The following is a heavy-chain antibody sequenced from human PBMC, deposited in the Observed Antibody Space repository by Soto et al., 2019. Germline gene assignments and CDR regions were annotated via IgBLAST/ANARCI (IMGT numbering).Heavy chain of an antibody. V-gene: IGHV3-33*01. Sequence: QVQLVESGGGVVQPGRSLRLSCAASGFTFSSYGMHWVRQAPGKGLEWVAVIWYDGSNKYYADSVKGRFTISRDNSKNTLYLQMNSLRVEDTAVYYCARERRQLLYFDYWGQGTLVTVSS. J-gene: IGHJ4*02. D-gene: IGHD2-2*01. CDR2: IWYDGSNK. CDR3: ARERRQLLYFDY. CDR1: GFTFSSYG.